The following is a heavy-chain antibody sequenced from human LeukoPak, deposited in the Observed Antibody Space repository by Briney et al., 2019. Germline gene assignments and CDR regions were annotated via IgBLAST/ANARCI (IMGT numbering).Heavy chain of an antibody. CDR3: AKDPFQAMVRGVRADY. J-gene: IGHJ4*02. D-gene: IGHD3-10*01. V-gene: IGHV3-23*01. CDR1: GFTFSSYA. Sequence: PGGSLRLSCAASGFTFSSYAMSWVRQAPGKGLEWVSAISGSGGSTYYADSVKGRFTISRDNSKNTLYLQMNSLRAEDTAVYYCAKDPFQAMVRGVRADYWGQGTLVTVSS. CDR2: ISGSGGST.